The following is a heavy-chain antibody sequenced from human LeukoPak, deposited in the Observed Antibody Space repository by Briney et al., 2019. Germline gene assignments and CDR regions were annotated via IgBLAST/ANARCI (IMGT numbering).Heavy chain of an antibody. J-gene: IGHJ3*02. CDR2: INAGNGNT. CDR1: GGTFSSYA. CDR3: ARDHGSSKEDDAFDI. Sequence: GASVKVSCKPSGGTFSSYAISWVRQAPGQRLEWMGWINAGNGNTKYSQKFQGRVTITRDTSASTAYMELSSLRSEDTAVYYCARDHGSSKEDDAFDIWGQGTMVTVSS. D-gene: IGHD6-13*01. V-gene: IGHV1-3*01.